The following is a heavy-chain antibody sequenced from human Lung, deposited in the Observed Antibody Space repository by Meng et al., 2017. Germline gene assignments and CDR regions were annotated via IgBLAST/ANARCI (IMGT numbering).Heavy chain of an antibody. Sequence: VESGGDVVEPGGAIRFSCAASGFYFSNGWMSWVRQAPGKGLEWVGRIKSNTDGGTTEYAAPVTGRFTISRDDSKSTLNLHLSGLRTDDTGVYYCTWDDKAVSDYWGQGTLVTVSS. CDR1: GFYFSNGW. D-gene: IGHD3-9*01. J-gene: IGHJ4*02. CDR2: IKSNTDGGTT. V-gene: IGHV3-15*01. CDR3: TWDDKAVSDY.